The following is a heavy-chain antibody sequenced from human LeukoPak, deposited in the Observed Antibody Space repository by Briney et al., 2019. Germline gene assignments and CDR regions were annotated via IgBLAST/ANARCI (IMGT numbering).Heavy chain of an antibody. V-gene: IGHV3-23*01. Sequence: PGGSLRLSCAASGFTFSSYAMSWVRQAPGKGLEWVSAISGSGGSTYYADSVKGRFTISRDNSKNTLYLQMNSLRAEDTAVYYCAKAAEYYYDSSGPLYFDYWGQGTLVTGSS. D-gene: IGHD3-22*01. J-gene: IGHJ4*02. CDR3: AKAAEYYYDSSGPLYFDY. CDR2: ISGSGGST. CDR1: GFTFSSYA.